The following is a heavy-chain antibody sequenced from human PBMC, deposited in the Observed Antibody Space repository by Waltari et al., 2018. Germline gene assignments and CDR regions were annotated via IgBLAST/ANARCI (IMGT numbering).Heavy chain of an antibody. D-gene: IGHD5-12*01. CDR1: GYSFTSYW. J-gene: IGHJ5*02. CDR3: ARHSKSGYDFSWFDP. V-gene: IGHV5-51*01. Sequence: EVQLVQSGAEVKKPGESLKISCKGSGYSFTSYWIGWVSQVPGKGLEWMGIIYPGDSDTRYSPSFQGQVTISADKSISTAYLQWSSLKASDTAMYYCARHSKSGYDFSWFDPWGQGTLVTVSS. CDR2: IYPGDSDT.